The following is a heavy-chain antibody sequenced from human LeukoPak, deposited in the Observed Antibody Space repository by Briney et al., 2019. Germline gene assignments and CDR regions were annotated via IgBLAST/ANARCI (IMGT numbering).Heavy chain of an antibody. CDR2: ICPGDSDT. CDR1: GYSFTSYW. V-gene: IGHV5-51*01. Sequence: GESLKISCKGSGYSFTSYWIAWVRQMPGKGLEWMGIICPGDSDTRYSPSFQGQVTISADKSISTAYLQWSSLKASDTAMYYCARPDGSWYAAMDVWGKGTTVTVSS. J-gene: IGHJ6*03. CDR3: ARPDGSWYAAMDV. D-gene: IGHD6-13*01.